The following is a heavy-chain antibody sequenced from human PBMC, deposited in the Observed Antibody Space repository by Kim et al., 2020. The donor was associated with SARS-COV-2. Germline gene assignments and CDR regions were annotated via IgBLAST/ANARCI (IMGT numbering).Heavy chain of an antibody. CDR1: GGSISSSSYY. V-gene: IGHV4-39*07. D-gene: IGHD2-2*01. CDR2: IYYSGST. J-gene: IGHJ4*02. Sequence: SETLSLTCTVSGGSISSSSYYWGWIRQPPGKGLEWIGSIYYSGSTYYNPSLKSRVTISVDTSKNQFSLKLSSVTAADTAVYYCARDSLYQLLPHPFDYWGQGTLVTVSS. CDR3: ARDSLYQLLPHPFDY.